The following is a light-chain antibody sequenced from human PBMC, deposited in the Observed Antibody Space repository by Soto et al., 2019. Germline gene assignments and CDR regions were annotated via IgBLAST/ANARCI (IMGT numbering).Light chain of an antibody. CDR1: QSVSSSY. CDR3: QQYVRSPWT. Sequence: EIVLTQSPGTLSLSPGERATLSCRASQSVSSSYLAWYQQKGGQAPRLLIYGASSRATGIPDRISGSGSGTDFTLTISRLEPEDFAVYYCQQYVRSPWTFGQGTKVEIK. J-gene: IGKJ1*01. V-gene: IGKV3-20*01. CDR2: GAS.